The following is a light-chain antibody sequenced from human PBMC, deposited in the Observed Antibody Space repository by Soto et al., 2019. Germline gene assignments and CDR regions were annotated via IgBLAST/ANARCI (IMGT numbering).Light chain of an antibody. CDR1: GRDIGGYNY. Sequence: QSALTQPASVSGSPGQSITISCTGTGRDIGGYNYVSWYQLHPGKAPKLLTSDVSNRPSGISARFSGSKSGITASLTISGLQAEDEADYCCSSYATGSTILFGGGTKLTVL. CDR2: DVS. CDR3: SSYATGSTIL. V-gene: IGLV2-14*03. J-gene: IGLJ2*01.